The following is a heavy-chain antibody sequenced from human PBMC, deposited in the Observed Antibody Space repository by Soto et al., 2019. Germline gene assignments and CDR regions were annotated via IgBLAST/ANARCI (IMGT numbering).Heavy chain of an antibody. CDR3: ARGGRFDY. J-gene: IGHJ4*02. Sequence: SETLSLTCTVSGGSISSYYWSWIRQPPGKGLEWIGYIYYSVSTNYNPSVKGRFTISRDNSKNTLYLQMNSLRAEDTAVYYCARGGRFDYWGQGTLVTVSS. V-gene: IGHV4-59*12. CDR1: GGSISSYY. CDR2: IYYSVST.